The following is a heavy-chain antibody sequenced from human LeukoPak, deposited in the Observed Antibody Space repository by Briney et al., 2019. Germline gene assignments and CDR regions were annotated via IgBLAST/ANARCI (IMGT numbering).Heavy chain of an antibody. D-gene: IGHD2/OR15-2a*01. V-gene: IGHV4-59*01. CDR1: GGSLSSYY. J-gene: IGHJ4*02. CDR2: IYYSGGN. CDR3: ARARLSLLDFDQ. Sequence: PSETLSLTCTVSGGSLSSYYWSWIRQPPGKGLEWVGYIYYSGGNTYNASSKSRVTITLETSKNQFYLRLSSVTAAYTADYYFARARLSLLDFDQWGQGTLVTVSS.